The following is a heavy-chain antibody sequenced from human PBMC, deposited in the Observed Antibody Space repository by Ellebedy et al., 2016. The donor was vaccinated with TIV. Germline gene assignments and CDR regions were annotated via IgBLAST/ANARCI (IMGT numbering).Heavy chain of an antibody. CDR2: ISTYNGNT. Sequence: ASVKVSCKASGYTFTSSGISCVRQAPGQGLEWMGWISTYNGNTNYAQNLQGRLTMTTDTSTSTAYMELRSLRSDDTAVYYCVRDRDYGGNSHAFDIWGQGTMVTVSS. V-gene: IGHV1-18*01. CDR3: VRDRDYGGNSHAFDI. D-gene: IGHD4-23*01. CDR1: GYTFTSSG. J-gene: IGHJ3*02.